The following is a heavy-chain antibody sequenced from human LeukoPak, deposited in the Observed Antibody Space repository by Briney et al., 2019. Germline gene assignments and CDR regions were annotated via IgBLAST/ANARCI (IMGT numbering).Heavy chain of an antibody. V-gene: IGHV3-7*04. CDR2: IKQDGREK. CDR1: GSTLSEFW. CDR3: VGGYGWLPDY. Sequence: GGSLRLSCAASGSTLSEFWMNSVRQAPGKGLEWVANIKQDGREKNYVDSVKGRFTISRDNAKNSADLQMNNLRVDDTAVYYCVGGYGWLPDYWGQGTLVTVSS. D-gene: IGHD6-19*01. J-gene: IGHJ4*02.